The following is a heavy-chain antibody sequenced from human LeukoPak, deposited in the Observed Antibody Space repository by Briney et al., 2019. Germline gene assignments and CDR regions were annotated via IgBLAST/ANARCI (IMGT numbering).Heavy chain of an antibody. CDR2: INTYLGDT. V-gene: IGHV1-18*01. CDR3: TRVRRIAAAGAEYFPH. D-gene: IGHD6-25*01. Sequence: ASVKVSCKASGYMFTSYGISWVRQAPGQGLEWMGWINTYLGDTNYAQKYQGRVTMTTDTSTSTAYMELRSLRSDDTAIYYCTRVRRIAAAGAEYFPHWGEGNLVSVSS. CDR1: GYMFTSYG. J-gene: IGHJ1*01.